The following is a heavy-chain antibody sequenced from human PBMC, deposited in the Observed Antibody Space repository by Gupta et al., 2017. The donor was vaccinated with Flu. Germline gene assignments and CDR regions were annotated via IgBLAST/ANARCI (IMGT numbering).Heavy chain of an antibody. CDR1: TFSCYS. Sequence: TFSCYSVSWGREAPGKGLGWVSFIRISSSYIYYADSVKGRCTISRDNAKNSLYLQMNNLRAGDTAVYYCARAWEARRYFDDWGQGTLVTVSS. V-gene: IGHV3-21*01. J-gene: IGHJ4*02. CDR3: ARAWEARRYFDD. D-gene: IGHD1-26*01. CDR2: IRISSSYI.